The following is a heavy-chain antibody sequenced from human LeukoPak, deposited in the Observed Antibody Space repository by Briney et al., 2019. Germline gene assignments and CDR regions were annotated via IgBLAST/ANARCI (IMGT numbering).Heavy chain of an antibody. CDR2: ISDNGERT. D-gene: IGHD2-8*02. CDR3: AKERGVSKPFDY. Sequence: QPGGSLRLSCAVLGFTFSTYGMNWVRQAPGKGLEWVAAISDNGERTYYADSVKGRFTISRDNSKSTLYLQMNSLRAEDTAVYYCAKERGVSKPFDYWGQGTLVTVSS. CDR1: GFTFSTYG. V-gene: IGHV3-23*01. J-gene: IGHJ4*02.